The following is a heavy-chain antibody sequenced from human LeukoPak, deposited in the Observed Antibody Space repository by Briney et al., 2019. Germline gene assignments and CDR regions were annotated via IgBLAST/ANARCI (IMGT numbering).Heavy chain of an antibody. Sequence: PSETLSLTCAVYGGSFSGYYWSWIRQPPEKGLEWIGNIYYSGSTNYNPSVKSRVTISVDTSKNQFSLKLSSVTAADTAVYYCARRVLWFFGVVPNHDAFNIGAKGTMVTVFS. J-gene: IGHJ3*02. D-gene: IGHD3-3*01. CDR3: ARRVLWFFGVVPNHDAFNI. CDR1: GGSFSGYY. V-gene: IGHV4-34*01. CDR2: IYYSGST.